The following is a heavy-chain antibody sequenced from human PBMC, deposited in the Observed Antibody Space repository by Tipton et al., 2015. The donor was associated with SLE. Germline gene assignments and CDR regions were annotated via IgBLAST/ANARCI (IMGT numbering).Heavy chain of an antibody. V-gene: IGHV5-51*01. CDR1: GYNFPSYY. CDR2: IYPGDSET. J-gene: IGHJ4*02. D-gene: IGHD4-17*01. Sequence: QSGAEVKQPGESVKMSCKGSGYNFPSYYIGWVRRMPGKGLEWMGLIYPGDSETGYSPSFQGQVFISADKSLSTAYLQLSSLKASDTAMYYCARHDYADYIPYWGQGTLVTVSS. CDR3: ARHDYADYIPY.